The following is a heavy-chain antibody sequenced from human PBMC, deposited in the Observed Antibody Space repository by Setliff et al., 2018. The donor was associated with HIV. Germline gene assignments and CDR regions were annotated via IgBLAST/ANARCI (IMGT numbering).Heavy chain of an antibody. CDR1: GFTFSDYY. J-gene: IGHJ4*02. Sequence: PGGSLRLSCAGSGSGGSGFTFSDYYMSWVRQAPGKGLEWVAYISYSGSAIHYADSVKGRFTISRDNAKNSLSLQMNSLRVEDTAVYYCADPPSGYWGQGTLVTVSS. CDR3: ADPPSGY. V-gene: IGHV3-11*04. D-gene: IGHD3-10*01. CDR2: ISYSGSAI.